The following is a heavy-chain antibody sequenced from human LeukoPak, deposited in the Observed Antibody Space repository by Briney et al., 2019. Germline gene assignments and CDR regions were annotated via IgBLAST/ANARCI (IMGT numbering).Heavy chain of an antibody. Sequence: HPGGSLRLSCAASGFSFNRYSMNWVRQAPGKGLEWVSVIYSGGSTYYADSVKGRFTTSRDNSKNTLYLQMNSLRAEDTAVYYCARDSPPGDYIWGQGTMVTVSS. CDR3: ARDSPPGDYI. CDR2: IYSGGST. D-gene: IGHD4-17*01. J-gene: IGHJ3*02. CDR1: GFSFNRYS. V-gene: IGHV3-53*01.